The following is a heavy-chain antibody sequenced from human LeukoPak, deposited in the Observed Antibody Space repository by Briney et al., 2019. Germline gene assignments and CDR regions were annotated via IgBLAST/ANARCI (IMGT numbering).Heavy chain of an antibody. CDR1: GGSISSYY. Sequence: SGTLSLTCTVSGGSISSYYWSWIRQPPGKGLEWIGYIYTSGSTNYNPSLKSRVTISVDTSKNQFSLKLSSVTAADTAVYYCARLQGSDWGQGTLVTVSS. D-gene: IGHD3-10*01. V-gene: IGHV4-4*09. CDR2: IYTSGST. J-gene: IGHJ4*02. CDR3: ARLQGSD.